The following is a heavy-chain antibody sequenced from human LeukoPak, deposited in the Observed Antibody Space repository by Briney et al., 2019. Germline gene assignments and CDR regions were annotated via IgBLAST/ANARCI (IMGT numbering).Heavy chain of an antibody. CDR2: INPSGGST. V-gene: IGHV1-46*01. D-gene: IGHD6-19*01. CDR1: GYTFTGYY. Sequence: ASVTVSCKASGYTFTGYYMHWVRQAPGQGLEWMGIINPSGGSTSYAQKFQGRVTMTRDTSTSTVYMELSSLRSEDTAVYYCATYSSGWYDYWGQGTLVTLT. J-gene: IGHJ4*02. CDR3: ATYSSGWYDY.